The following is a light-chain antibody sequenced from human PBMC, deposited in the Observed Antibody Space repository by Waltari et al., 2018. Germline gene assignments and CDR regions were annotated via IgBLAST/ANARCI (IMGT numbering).Light chain of an antibody. J-gene: IGKJ2*01. CDR2: GIS. Sequence: EIVLTQSPGTLSLSPGESATLSCRASQIISNNYLAWYQAKPGQAPRLLIYGISHRATGIPDRFSGGGSGTDFTLTISRLEPEDFAVYYCQQFGGSPKYTFGQGTKLEIK. CDR1: QIISNNY. V-gene: IGKV3-20*01. CDR3: QQFGGSPKYT.